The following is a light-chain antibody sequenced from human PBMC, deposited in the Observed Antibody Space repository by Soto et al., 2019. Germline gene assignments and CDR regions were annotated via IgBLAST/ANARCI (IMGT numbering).Light chain of an antibody. CDR3: QQYNSYSPYT. CDR1: QSISSW. J-gene: IGKJ2*01. V-gene: IGKV1-5*03. Sequence: DIQLTHSPSTISASVGDRVTITCRASQSISSWLAWYQQKPGKAPKLLIYKASSLESGVPSRFSGSGSGTEFTLTISSLQPDDFATYYCQQYNSYSPYTFGQGTKVDIK. CDR2: KAS.